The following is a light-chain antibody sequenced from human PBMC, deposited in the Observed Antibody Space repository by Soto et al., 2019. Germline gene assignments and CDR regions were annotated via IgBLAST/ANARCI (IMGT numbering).Light chain of an antibody. V-gene: IGKV3-15*01. CDR2: SAS. J-gene: IGKJ4*01. CDR3: QQYSKWPLT. Sequence: EIVMTQSPATLSVSPGERATLSCRASQSVSSYLAWYQQKPGQAPMLLIYSASTRATGIPARFSGSGSGTEFILTISSLQSEDFAVYYCQQYSKWPLTFGGGTKVEIK. CDR1: QSVSSY.